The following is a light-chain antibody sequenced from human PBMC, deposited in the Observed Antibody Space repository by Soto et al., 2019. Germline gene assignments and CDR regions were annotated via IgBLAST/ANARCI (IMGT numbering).Light chain of an antibody. J-gene: IGKJ1*01. V-gene: IGKV3-20*01. CDR3: QQYVTSPWA. CDR2: GAS. Sequence: EIVLTQSPGTLSLSPGERATLSCRASQSVSSSFLAWYQQKPGQAPRLLIYGASNRATGITDRFSGSGSGTDFTLTISRLESEDFAVYYCQQYVTSPWAFGQGTKVAIE. CDR1: QSVSSSF.